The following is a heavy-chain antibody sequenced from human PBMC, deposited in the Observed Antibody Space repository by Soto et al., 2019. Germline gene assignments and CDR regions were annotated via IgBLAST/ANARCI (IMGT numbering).Heavy chain of an antibody. CDR1: GFSFSSCE. CDR3: ARDRGGDVGQFLFPDGFDL. V-gene: IGHV3-48*03. CDR2: IGGSGGTK. J-gene: IGHJ3*01. D-gene: IGHD3-10*01. Sequence: GGSLRLSCAASGFSFSSCEMNWVRQAPGKGLEWISYIGGSGGTKYSADSVKGRFIISRDNAQNSLYLQMNSLRVEDTGVYYCARDRGGDVGQFLFPDGFDLWGQGTMVTVSS.